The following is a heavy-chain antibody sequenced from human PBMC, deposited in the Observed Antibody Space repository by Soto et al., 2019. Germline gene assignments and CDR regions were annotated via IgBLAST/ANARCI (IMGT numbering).Heavy chain of an antibody. CDR1: GESISGTIYY. Sequence: PSETLSLTCIVPGESISGTIYYWGWIRQPPGKGLEWIGSIYYSGSTYYNPSLKSRVTISVDTSKNHFSLKLTSVTAADTAVYYCARPGGSGWFYFDSWGQGSQVTVSS. J-gene: IGHJ4*02. V-gene: IGHV4-39*02. CDR3: ARPGGSGWFYFDS. D-gene: IGHD6-13*01. CDR2: IYYSGST.